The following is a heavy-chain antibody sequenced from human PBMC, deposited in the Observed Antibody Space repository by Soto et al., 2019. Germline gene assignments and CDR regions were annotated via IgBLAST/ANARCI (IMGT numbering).Heavy chain of an antibody. CDR2: IYHSGST. CDR1: GYSISSGYY. V-gene: IGHV4-38-2*01. D-gene: IGHD6-19*01. Sequence: SETLSLTXAVSGYSISSGYYWGWIRQPPGKGLEWIGSIYHSGSTYYNPSLKSRVTISVDTSKNQFSLKLSSVTAADTAVYYCARGAGTEAGMDVWGQGTTVTVSS. J-gene: IGHJ6*02. CDR3: ARGAGTEAGMDV.